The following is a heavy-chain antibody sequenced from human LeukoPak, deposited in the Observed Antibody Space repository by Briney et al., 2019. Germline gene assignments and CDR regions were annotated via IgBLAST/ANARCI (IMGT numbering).Heavy chain of an antibody. CDR3: ARGSFGVDTRTGEGWNY. J-gene: IGHJ4*02. V-gene: IGHV1-69-2*01. D-gene: IGHD3-3*01. CDR2: VDPEDGET. CDR1: GYTFTGYY. Sequence: ASVKVSCKVSGYTFTGYYMHWVQQAPGKGLEWMGLVDPEDGETIYAEKFQGRVTITADESTSTAYMELSSLRSEDTAVYYCARGSFGVDTRTGEGWNYWGQGTLVTVSS.